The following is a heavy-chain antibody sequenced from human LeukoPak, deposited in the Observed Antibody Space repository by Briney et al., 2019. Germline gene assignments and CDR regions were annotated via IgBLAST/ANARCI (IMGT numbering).Heavy chain of an antibody. CDR2: IYTSGST. J-gene: IGHJ6*03. CDR3: ASGIGAAADYFYYYMDV. D-gene: IGHD6-13*01. Sequence: SETLSLTCTVSGGSISSYYWSWIRQPAGKGPEWIGRIYTSGSTNYNPSLKSRVTMSVDTSKNQFSLKLSSVTAADTAVYYCASGIGAAADYFYYYMDVWGKGTTVTVSS. CDR1: GGSISSYY. V-gene: IGHV4-4*07.